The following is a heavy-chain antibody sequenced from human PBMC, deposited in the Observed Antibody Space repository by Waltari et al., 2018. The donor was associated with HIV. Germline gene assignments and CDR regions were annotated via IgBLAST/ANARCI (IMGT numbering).Heavy chain of an antibody. J-gene: IGHJ4*02. D-gene: IGHD3-16*02. V-gene: IGHV1-69*01. CDR3: ARGSWDYVWGSYQTIRYFDY. CDR2: IIPIFGPA. Sequence: QVQLVQSGAEVKKPGSSVKVSCKASGGTFSSYAISWVRQAPGQGLEWMGGIIPIFGPANYAQKFQGRVTITADESTSTAYMELSSLRSEDTAVYFCARGSWDYVWGSYQTIRYFDYWGQGTLVTVSS. CDR1: GGTFSSYA.